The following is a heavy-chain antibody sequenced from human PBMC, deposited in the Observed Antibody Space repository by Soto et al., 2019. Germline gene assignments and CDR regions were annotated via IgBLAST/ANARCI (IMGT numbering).Heavy chain of an antibody. CDR3: ERQRLRSNNWFDP. CDR1: GGSISSSSYY. J-gene: IGHJ5*02. Sequence: XATLSLTCTVSGGSISSSSYYWGWIRQPPGKGLEWIGSIYYSGSTYYNPSLKSRVTISVDTSKNQFSLKLSSVTAADTAVYYCERQRLRSNNWFDPWGQGTLVTVSS. CDR2: IYYSGST. D-gene: IGHD4-17*01. V-gene: IGHV4-39*01.